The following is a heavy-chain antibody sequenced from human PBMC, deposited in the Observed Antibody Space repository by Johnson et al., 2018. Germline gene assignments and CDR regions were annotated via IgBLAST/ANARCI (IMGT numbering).Heavy chain of an antibody. Sequence: VQLVQSGAEVKKPGESLKISCKGSGYSFSSYWIGWVRQMPGKGLEWMGMFYAADSDARSSPSFQGQVTMSVDKSISSAYLQWSSLKASDTAVSYCARLGVGYLWTDPPGIWGQGTMVTVSS. CDR1: GYSFSSYW. V-gene: IGHV5-51*03. D-gene: IGHD3/OR15-3a*01. CDR3: ARLGVGYLWTDPPGI. J-gene: IGHJ3*02. CDR2: FYAADSDA.